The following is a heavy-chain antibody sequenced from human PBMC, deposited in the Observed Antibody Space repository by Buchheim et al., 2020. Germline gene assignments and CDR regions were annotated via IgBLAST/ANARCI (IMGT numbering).Heavy chain of an antibody. V-gene: IGHV3-23*01. CDR2: ISGSTGAT. J-gene: IGHJ4*02. CDR1: GFTFSGYA. D-gene: IGHD3-10*01. CDR3: AKDLTGVRGVIITYYFIY. Sequence: EVQLLESGGGLVQPGGSLRLSCAVSGFTFSGYAMSWVRQTPRKGLEWVSTISGSTGATYYTDSVQGRFTISRDDSKSTLYLQMDSLRAEDTATYYCAKDLTGVRGVIITYYFIYWGQGTL.